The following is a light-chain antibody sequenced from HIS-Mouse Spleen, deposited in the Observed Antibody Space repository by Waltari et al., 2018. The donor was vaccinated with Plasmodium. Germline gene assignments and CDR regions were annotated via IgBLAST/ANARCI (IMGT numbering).Light chain of an antibody. Sequence: QSALTQPPSASGSPGQSVTISCTGPSSDVGGFHYVSWYHQHPGKAPKLMIYEVSKRPSGVPDRFSGSKSGNTASLTVSGLQAEDEADYYCSSYAGSNNLVFGGGTKLTVL. CDR3: SSYAGSNNLV. J-gene: IGLJ2*01. CDR1: SSDVGGFHY. V-gene: IGLV2-8*01. CDR2: EVS.